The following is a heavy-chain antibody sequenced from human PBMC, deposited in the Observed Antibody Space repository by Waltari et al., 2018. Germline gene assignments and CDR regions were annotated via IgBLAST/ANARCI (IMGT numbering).Heavy chain of an antibody. CDR2: ISPSGHT. V-gene: IGHV4-34*01. CDR3: ARSRGSSNGWGTYYYYGIDV. CDR1: GGPFGCYD. D-gene: IGHD6-19*01. J-gene: IGHJ6*02. Sequence: QVQLQQWCAGLLKPSETLSLTCAVYGGPFGCYDWNWIRQPPGQGLEWIGEISPSGHTNYNPSLKRRGTISVDTSKKQFSLKLNSVTATDTAVYYCARSRGSSNGWGTYYYYGIDVWSLGTTVTVSS.